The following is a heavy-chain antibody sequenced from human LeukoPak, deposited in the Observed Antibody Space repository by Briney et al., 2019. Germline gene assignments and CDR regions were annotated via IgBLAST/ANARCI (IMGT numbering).Heavy chain of an antibody. CDR3: ARRRPTDYYDSSGTDFDY. D-gene: IGHD3-22*01. J-gene: IGHJ4*02. CDR2: IYPGDSDT. Sequence: GESLKISCKGSGYSFTSYWIRWVRQRPGKGLEWLGIIYPGDSDTRYSPSFQGQVTISADKSISTAYLQWSSLKASDTAMYYCARRRPTDYYDSSGTDFDYWGQGTLVTVSS. V-gene: IGHV5-51*01. CDR1: GYSFTSYW.